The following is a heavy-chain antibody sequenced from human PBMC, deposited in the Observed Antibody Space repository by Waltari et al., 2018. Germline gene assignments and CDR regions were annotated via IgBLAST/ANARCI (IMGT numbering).Heavy chain of an antibody. Sequence: EVEVVESGGGLMQPGGSLRLSCAASGFSVGENFIRWARLAPGKGLEWVSISYTVGTTYFAESVKGRFTISRDNSRNTVYLQMNSLRVEDTAVYFCARVAGTALHRYYHYYMDLWGKGTTVTVSS. D-gene: IGHD2-15*01. CDR2: SYTVGTT. V-gene: IGHV3-53*01. CDR3: ARVAGTALHRYYHYYMDL. J-gene: IGHJ6*03. CDR1: GFSVGENF.